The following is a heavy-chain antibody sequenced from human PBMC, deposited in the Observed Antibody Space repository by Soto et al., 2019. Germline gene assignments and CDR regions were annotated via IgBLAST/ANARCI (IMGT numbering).Heavy chain of an antibody. Sequence: PGGSLRLSCAASGFTFSSYGMHWVRQAPGKGLEWVAVIWYDGSNKYYADSVKGRFTISRDNSKNTLYLQMNSLRAEDTAVYYCARLAYSSSWYAGVYYYYYMDVWGKGTTVTVSS. V-gene: IGHV3-33*01. CDR2: IWYDGSNK. CDR3: ARLAYSSSWYAGVYYYYYMDV. D-gene: IGHD6-13*01. J-gene: IGHJ6*03. CDR1: GFTFSSYG.